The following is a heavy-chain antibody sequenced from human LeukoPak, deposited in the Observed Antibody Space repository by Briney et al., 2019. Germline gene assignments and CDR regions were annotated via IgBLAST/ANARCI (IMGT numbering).Heavy chain of an antibody. CDR2: IIPIFGTA. CDR3: ARQIRYFDYYYYYMDV. V-gene: IGHV1-69*01. J-gene: IGHJ6*03. D-gene: IGHD3-9*01. Sequence: SSVKVSCKASGGTFSSYAISWVRQAPGQGLEWMGGIIPIFGTANYAQKFQGRVTITADESTSTAYMELSSLRSEDTAVYYRARQIRYFDYYYYYMDVWGKGTTVTVSS. CDR1: GGTFSSYA.